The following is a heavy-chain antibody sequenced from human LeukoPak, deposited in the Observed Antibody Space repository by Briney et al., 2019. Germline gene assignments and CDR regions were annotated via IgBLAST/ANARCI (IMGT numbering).Heavy chain of an antibody. Sequence: SETLSLTCTVSGGALSSYYWSWLRQPPGEGLEWIGYIYYSGSTNYNPPLTSRVTISVDTSKNQCSLKLSSVTAADTAVYYCARAPSEAFDYWGQGTLVTVSS. CDR3: ARAPSEAFDY. J-gene: IGHJ4*02. CDR2: IYYSGST. CDR1: GGALSSYY. V-gene: IGHV4-59*01.